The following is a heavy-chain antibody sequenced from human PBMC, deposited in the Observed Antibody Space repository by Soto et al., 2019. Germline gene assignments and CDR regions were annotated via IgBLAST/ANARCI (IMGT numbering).Heavy chain of an antibody. CDR2: TSAYNGNT. D-gene: IGHD6-19*01. CDR3: ARRQWLVGGYYYGMDV. Sequence: QVQLVQSGAEVKKPGASVKVSCKASGYTFTSYGISWVRQAPGQGLEWMGWTSAYNGNTNYAQKLQGRVTMTTDTSTSTAYMELRSLRSDDTAVYYGARRQWLVGGYYYGMDVWGQGTTVTVSS. J-gene: IGHJ6*02. CDR1: GYTFTSYG. V-gene: IGHV1-18*01.